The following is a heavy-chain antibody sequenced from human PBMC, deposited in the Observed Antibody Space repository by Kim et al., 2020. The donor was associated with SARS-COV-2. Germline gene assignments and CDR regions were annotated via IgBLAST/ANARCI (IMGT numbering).Heavy chain of an antibody. CDR3: ARDIYGSGSRYFDY. CDR2: IYYSGST. Sequence: SETLSLTCIVSGGSISSGGYYWSWIRQHPGKGLEWIGYIYYSGSTNYNPSLKSRVTISVDTSKNQFSLKLSSVTAADTAVYYCARDIYGSGSRYFDYWGQGTLVTVSS. CDR1: GGSISSGGYY. V-gene: IGHV4-31*03. D-gene: IGHD3-10*01. J-gene: IGHJ4*02.